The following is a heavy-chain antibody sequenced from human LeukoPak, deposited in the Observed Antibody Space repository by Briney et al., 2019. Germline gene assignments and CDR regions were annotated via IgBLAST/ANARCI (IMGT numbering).Heavy chain of an antibody. J-gene: IGHJ6*02. V-gene: IGHV1-24*01. CDR1: GYTLTELS. CDR3: ARVVLSDIVVVVAATRSYYYCYGMDV. Sequence: GASVKVSCKVSGYTLTELSMHWVRQAPGKGLEWMGGFDPEDGETIYAQKFQGRVTMTEDTSTDTAYMELSSLRSEDTAVYYCARVVLSDIVVVVAATRSYYYCYGMDVWGQGTTVTVSS. CDR2: FDPEDGET. D-gene: IGHD2-15*01.